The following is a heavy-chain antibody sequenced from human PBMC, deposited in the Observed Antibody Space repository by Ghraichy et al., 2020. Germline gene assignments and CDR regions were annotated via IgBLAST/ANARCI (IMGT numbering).Heavy chain of an antibody. CDR2: INHSGST. CDR3: ARWTHLGSGSYRAYYYYYYMDV. V-gene: IGHV4-34*01. Sequence: SETLSLTCAVYGGSFSGYYWSWIRQPPGKGLEWIGEINHSGSTNYNPSLKSRVTISVDTSKNQFSLKLSSVTAADTAVYYCARWTHLGSGSYRAYYYYYYMDVWGKGTTVTVSS. J-gene: IGHJ6*03. D-gene: IGHD3-10*01. CDR1: GGSFSGYY.